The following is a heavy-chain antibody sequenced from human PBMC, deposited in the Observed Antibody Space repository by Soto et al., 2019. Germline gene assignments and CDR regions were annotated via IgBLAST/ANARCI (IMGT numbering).Heavy chain of an antibody. V-gene: IGHV3-23*01. Sequence: EVQVLESGGGLVQPGGSLRLSCEGSEFTVSGHAMTWIRQAPGKGPEWVSTITADGGTYYADSVKGRFAMSRDTSENTLYLQMNSLGPEDTAAYYCAPHVSCSGGSCQYDAFAIRGQGTMVTVSS. J-gene: IGHJ3*02. CDR1: EFTVSGHA. CDR3: APHVSCSGGSCQYDAFAI. CDR2: ITADGGT. D-gene: IGHD2-15*01.